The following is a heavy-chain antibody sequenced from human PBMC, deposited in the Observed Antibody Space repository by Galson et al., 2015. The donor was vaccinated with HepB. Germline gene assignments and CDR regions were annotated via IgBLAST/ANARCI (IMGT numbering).Heavy chain of an antibody. CDR2: ISAYNGNT. Sequence: SVKVSCKASGYTFTSYGISWVRQAPGQGLEWMGWISAYNGNTNYAQKLQGRVTMTTDTSTSTAYMELRSLRSDDTAVYYCARNIVVVVAATRNDAFDIWGQGTMVTVSS. D-gene: IGHD2-15*01. V-gene: IGHV1-18*01. J-gene: IGHJ3*02. CDR3: ARNIVVVVAATRNDAFDI. CDR1: GYTFTSYG.